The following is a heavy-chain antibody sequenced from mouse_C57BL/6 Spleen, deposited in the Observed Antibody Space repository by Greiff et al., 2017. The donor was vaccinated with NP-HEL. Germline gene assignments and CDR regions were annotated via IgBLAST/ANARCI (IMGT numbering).Heavy chain of an antibody. J-gene: IGHJ3*01. CDR2: INPNYGTT. CDR3: ARGGDYYGSSYEFAY. D-gene: IGHD1-1*01. Sequence: EVQLVESGPELVKPGASVKISCKASGYSFTDYNMNWVKQSNGKSLEWIGVINPNYGTTSYNQKFKGKATLTVDQSSSTAYMQLNSLTSEDSAVYYCARGGDYYGSSYEFAYWGQGTLVTVSA. CDR1: GYSFTDYN. V-gene: IGHV1-39*01.